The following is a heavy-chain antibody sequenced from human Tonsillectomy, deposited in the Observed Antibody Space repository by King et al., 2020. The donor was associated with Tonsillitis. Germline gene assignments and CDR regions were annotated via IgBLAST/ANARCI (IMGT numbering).Heavy chain of an antibody. CDR1: GYSISSGYY. CDR3: ARIKGYSGYIAPLDY. Sequence: VQLQESGPGLVKPSETLSLTCTVSGYSISSGYYWGWIRQPPGKGLEWIGHIYHSGSTYYNPSLKSRVTISVDTSKNQFSLKLSPVTAADTAVYYCARIKGYSGYIAPLDYWGQGTLVTVSS. D-gene: IGHD5-12*01. V-gene: IGHV4-38-2*02. J-gene: IGHJ4*02. CDR2: IYHSGST.